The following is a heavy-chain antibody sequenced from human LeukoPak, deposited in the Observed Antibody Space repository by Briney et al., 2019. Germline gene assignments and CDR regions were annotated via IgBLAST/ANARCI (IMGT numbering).Heavy chain of an antibody. V-gene: IGHV3-23*01. CDR1: GFTFSSYA. J-gene: IGHJ4*02. CDR3: AKVTCYGSGSYYLYYFDY. Sequence: GGSLRLSCAASGFTFSSYAMSWVRQAPGKGLEWVSAISGSGGSTYCADSVKGRFTISRDNSKNTLYLQMNSLRAEDTAVYYCAKVTCYGSGSYYLYYFDYWGQGTLVTVSS. CDR2: ISGSGGST. D-gene: IGHD3-10*01.